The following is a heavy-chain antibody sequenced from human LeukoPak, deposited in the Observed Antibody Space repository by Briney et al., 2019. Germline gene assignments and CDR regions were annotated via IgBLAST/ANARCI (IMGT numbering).Heavy chain of an antibody. CDR3: AKQGRNDFVDS. CDR2: IRSDGVDV. D-gene: IGHD3-3*01. Sequence: GGSLRLSCSVSGFTFSSYAMHWVRQAPGKGLEYVSVIRSDGVDVYYTDSVKGRFTISRDNSKNTIYLQMNSLRADDTAVYYCAKQGRNDFVDSWGQGTLVTVSS. V-gene: IGHV3-64*04. J-gene: IGHJ4*02. CDR1: GFTFSSYA.